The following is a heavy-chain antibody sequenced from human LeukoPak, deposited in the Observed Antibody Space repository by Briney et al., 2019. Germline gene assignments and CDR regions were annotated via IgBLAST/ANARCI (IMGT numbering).Heavy chain of an antibody. D-gene: IGHD6-19*01. CDR3: ARQPMGYSSGWYAPENWFDS. J-gene: IGHJ5*01. CDR2: TYFKSKWSN. Sequence: SQTLSLTCAISGDSISRNNAAWNWIRQSPLRGLEWLGRTYFKSKWSNDYAVSVKGRIVFNVDTSKNQFSLELKSVTPEDTAIYYCARQPMGYSSGWYAPENWFDSWGQGTLVAVSS. V-gene: IGHV6-1*01. CDR1: GDSISRNNAA.